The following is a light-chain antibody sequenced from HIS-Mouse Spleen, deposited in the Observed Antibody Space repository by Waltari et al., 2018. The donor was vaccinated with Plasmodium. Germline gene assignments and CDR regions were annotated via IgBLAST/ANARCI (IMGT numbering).Light chain of an antibody. CDR1: SSNIGSST. CDR3: AAWDDSLNWV. J-gene: IGLJ3*02. CDR2: SNN. Sequence: QSLLTQPPSASGTPGQRVTISCSVPSSNIGSSTIHGYQPLPGTAPKLLIYSNNQRPSGVPDRFSGSKSGTSASLAISGLQSEDEADYYCAAWDDSLNWVFGGGTKLTVL. V-gene: IGLV1-44*01.